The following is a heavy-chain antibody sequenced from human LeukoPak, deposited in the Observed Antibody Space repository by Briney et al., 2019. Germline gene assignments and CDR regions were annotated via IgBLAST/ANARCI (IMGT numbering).Heavy chain of an antibody. CDR1: GGSISSGDYY. J-gene: IGHJ3*02. Sequence: SETLSLTCTVSGGSISSGDYYWSWIRQPPGKGLEWIGYIYYSGSNYYNPSLKSRVTISVDTSKNQFSLKLSSVTAADTAVYYCARYYDSSGYYYDAFDIWGQGTMVTVSS. CDR2: IYYSGSN. V-gene: IGHV4-30-4*08. CDR3: ARYYDSSGYYYDAFDI. D-gene: IGHD3-22*01.